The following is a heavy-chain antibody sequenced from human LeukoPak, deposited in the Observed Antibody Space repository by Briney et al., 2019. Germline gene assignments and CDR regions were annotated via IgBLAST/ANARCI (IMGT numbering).Heavy chain of an antibody. J-gene: IGHJ5*02. Sequence: SETLSLTCTVSGGSISSYYWSWIRQPPGKGLEWIGYIYYSGSTNYNPSLKSRVTISVDTSKNQFSLKLSSVTAADTAVYYCARGQVAAAGLFDPWGQGTLVTVSS. CDR2: IYYSGST. CDR1: GGSISSYY. V-gene: IGHV4-59*01. CDR3: ARGQVAAAGLFDP. D-gene: IGHD6-13*01.